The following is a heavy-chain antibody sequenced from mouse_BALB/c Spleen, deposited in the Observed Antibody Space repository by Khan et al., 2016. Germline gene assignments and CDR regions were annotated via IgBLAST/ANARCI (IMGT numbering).Heavy chain of an antibody. CDR2: IDPANGNT. CDR3: ARSERLRWFAY. D-gene: IGHD1-2*01. Sequence: VQLQQSGAELVKPGASVKLSCTASGFNIKDTYMHWVKQRPEQGLEWIGRIDPANGNTKYDPKFQGKATITADTSTNTAYLQLSSLTSEDTAVYYCARSERLRWFAYWGPGTLVTVSA. J-gene: IGHJ3*01. CDR1: GFNIKDTY. V-gene: IGHV14-3*02.